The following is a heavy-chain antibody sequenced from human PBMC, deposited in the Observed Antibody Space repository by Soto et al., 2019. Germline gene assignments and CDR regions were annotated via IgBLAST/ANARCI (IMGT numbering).Heavy chain of an antibody. Sequence: GGSLRLSCAASGFTFDDYTMHWVRQAPGKGLEWVSLISWDGGSTYYADSVKGRFTISRDNSKNSLYLQMNSLKTEDTAVYYCTSGLDYGGNSGFPDYYYGMDVWGQGTTVTVSS. D-gene: IGHD4-17*01. CDR1: GFTFDDYT. J-gene: IGHJ6*02. CDR2: ISWDGGST. CDR3: TSGLDYGGNSGFPDYYYGMDV. V-gene: IGHV3-43*01.